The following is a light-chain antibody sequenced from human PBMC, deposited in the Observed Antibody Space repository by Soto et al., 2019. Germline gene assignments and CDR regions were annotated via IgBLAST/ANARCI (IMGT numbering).Light chain of an antibody. V-gene: IGKV1-39*01. Sequence: DILMTQSPSSLSASVGDRVTITCRASQNIRNYLNWYQQKPGKAPRLLIHAASILQSVVPSRFSGGGSGTEFTLTISSLQPEDFATFYCQQSYDKSPWTFGQGTKVEVK. CDR2: AAS. CDR1: QNIRNY. J-gene: IGKJ1*01. CDR3: QQSYDKSPWT.